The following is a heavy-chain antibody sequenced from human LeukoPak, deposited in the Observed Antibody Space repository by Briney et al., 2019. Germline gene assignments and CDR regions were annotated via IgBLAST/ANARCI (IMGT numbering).Heavy chain of an antibody. CDR3: ARVTSASPGYSSGWYWLYYFDY. CDR2: ISAYNGNT. Sequence: ASVKVSCKASGYTFTSYGISWVRQAPGQGLERMGWISAYNGNTNYAQKLQGRVTMTTDTSTSTAYMELRSLRSDDTAVYYCARVTSASPGYSSGWYWLYYFDYWGQGTLVTVSS. CDR1: GYTFTSYG. J-gene: IGHJ4*02. D-gene: IGHD6-19*01. V-gene: IGHV1-18*01.